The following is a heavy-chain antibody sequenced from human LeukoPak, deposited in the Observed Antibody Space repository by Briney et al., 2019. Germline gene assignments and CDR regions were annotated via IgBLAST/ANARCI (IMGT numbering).Heavy chain of an antibody. CDR1: GYTFTSYD. J-gene: IGHJ4*02. CDR2: ISGYNGNT. D-gene: IGHD2-2*01. CDR3: AKARDTPASLARGGSTLYEGGYSFDS. Sequence: ASVKVSCKASGYTFTSYDISWVRQAPGQGLEWMGWISGYNGNTNYAQKIEDRVTMATDPSTSTAYMELRSLRSDDTAVYYCAKARDTPASLARGGSTLYEGGYSFDSWGQGTLVIVSS. V-gene: IGHV1-18*01.